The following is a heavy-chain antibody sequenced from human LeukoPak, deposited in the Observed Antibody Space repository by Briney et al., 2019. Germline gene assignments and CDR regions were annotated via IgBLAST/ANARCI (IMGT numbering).Heavy chain of an antibody. J-gene: IGHJ4*02. D-gene: IGHD3-22*01. CDR1: GFTFSSYS. Sequence: GGSLRLSCAASGFTFSSYSMNWVRQAPGEGLEWVSYISSSSSTIYYADSVKGRFTISRDNAKNSLYLQMNSLRAEDTAVYYCARVAHSMYYYDSSGYYEDYWGQGTLVTVSS. CDR3: ARVAHSMYYYDSSGYYEDY. CDR2: ISSSSSTI. V-gene: IGHV3-48*01.